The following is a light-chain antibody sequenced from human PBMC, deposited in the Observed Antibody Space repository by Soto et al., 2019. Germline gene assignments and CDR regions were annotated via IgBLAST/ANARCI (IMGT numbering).Light chain of an antibody. Sequence: EIVLTQSPDTLSLSPGERATLSCRASQSVGSSSLAWYQQKPGQAPRLLLYDASSRSTDIPDRFSGSGSGTAFPHTISRLEPEDLPLYYFKHFGGSPPRYTFGQGTKLEIK. CDR3: KHFGGSPPRYT. V-gene: IGKV3-20*01. CDR1: QSVGSSS. CDR2: DAS. J-gene: IGKJ2*01.